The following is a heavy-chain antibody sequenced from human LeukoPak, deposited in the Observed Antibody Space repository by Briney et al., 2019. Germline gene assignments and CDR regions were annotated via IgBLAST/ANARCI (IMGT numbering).Heavy chain of an antibody. V-gene: IGHV1-69*04. CDR2: SIPILGIA. D-gene: IGHD3-22*01. CDR3: ARAPDYYVRSGYWENWFDP. Sequence: ASVRVSCKASGGTFSSYAISWVRQAPGQGLEWMGRSIPILGIANYAQKFQGRVTITADKSMSTAYMELSSLGSEDTAVYYRARAPDYYVRSGYWENWFDPWGQGTLVTVSS. CDR1: GGTFSSYA. J-gene: IGHJ5*02.